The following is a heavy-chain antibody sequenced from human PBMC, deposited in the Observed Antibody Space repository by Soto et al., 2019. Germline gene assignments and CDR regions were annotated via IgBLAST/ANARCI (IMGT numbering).Heavy chain of an antibody. CDR1: GFTFSNAW. V-gene: IGHV3-15*01. CDR3: TTVSYGDYEDY. D-gene: IGHD4-17*01. J-gene: IGHJ4*02. Sequence: GGSLRLSCAASGFTFSNAWMSWVRQAPGKGLEWVDRIKSKTDGGTTDYAATVKGRFTISRDDSKNTLYLQMNSLKTEDTAVYYCTTVSYGDYEDYWGQGTLVTVSS. CDR2: IKSKTDGGTT.